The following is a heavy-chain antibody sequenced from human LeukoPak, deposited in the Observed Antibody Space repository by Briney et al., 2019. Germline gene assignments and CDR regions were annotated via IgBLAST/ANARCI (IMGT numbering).Heavy chain of an antibody. J-gene: IGHJ6*02. Sequence: PSQTLSLTCTVFGGSISSGSYYWSWIRQPAGKGLEWIGRIYTSGSTNYNPSLKSRVTISVDTSKNQFSLKLSSVTAADTAVYYCATGYSSSWYPYGMDVWGQGTTVTVSS. CDR1: GGSISSGSYY. D-gene: IGHD6-13*01. CDR3: ATGYSSSWYPYGMDV. CDR2: IYTSGST. V-gene: IGHV4-61*02.